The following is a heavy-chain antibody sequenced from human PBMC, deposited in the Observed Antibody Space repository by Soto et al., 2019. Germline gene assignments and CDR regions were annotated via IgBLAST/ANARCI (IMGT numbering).Heavy chain of an antibody. V-gene: IGHV2-5*02. J-gene: IGHJ4*02. CDR3: AHTMYNWGSGYFDY. D-gene: IGHD1-20*01. CDR1: GFSLSTSGVG. CDR2: IYWDDDK. Sequence: QITLKESGPTLVKPTQTLTMTCTFSGFSLSTSGVGVAWIRQPPGKAMKWLALIYWDDDKRYSPSLKRRLTFTKDHSKNQVVFTMTNMDHVDTATYYCAHTMYNWGSGYFDYWGQGTLVTVSS.